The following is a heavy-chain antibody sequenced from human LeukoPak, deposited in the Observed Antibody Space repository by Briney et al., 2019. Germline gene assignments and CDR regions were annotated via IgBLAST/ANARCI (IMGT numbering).Heavy chain of an antibody. CDR3: AAHPGYSRLLDY. CDR1: GGSISSGGYS. D-gene: IGHD6-13*01. J-gene: IGHJ4*02. Sequence: SQTLSLTCGVCGGSISSGGYSWSWIRQPPGKGLEWIGYIYHSGSTYYHPSLKSRVTISVDRSKNQFSLKLSPVTAAATAVYYCAAHPGYSRLLDYWGQGTLVTVSS. V-gene: IGHV4-30-2*01. CDR2: IYHSGST.